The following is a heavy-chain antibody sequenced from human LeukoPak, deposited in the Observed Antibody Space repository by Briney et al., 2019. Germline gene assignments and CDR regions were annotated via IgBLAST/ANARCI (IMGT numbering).Heavy chain of an antibody. CDR2: INHSGST. V-gene: IGHV4-34*01. Sequence: SETLSLTCAVYGGSFSGYYWSWIRKPPGKGLEWIGEINHSGSTNYNPSLKSRVTISVDTSKNQFSLKLSSVTAADTAVYYCARRTDTAMEFDYWGQGTLVTVSS. D-gene: IGHD5-18*01. J-gene: IGHJ4*02. CDR3: ARRTDTAMEFDY. CDR1: GGSFSGYY.